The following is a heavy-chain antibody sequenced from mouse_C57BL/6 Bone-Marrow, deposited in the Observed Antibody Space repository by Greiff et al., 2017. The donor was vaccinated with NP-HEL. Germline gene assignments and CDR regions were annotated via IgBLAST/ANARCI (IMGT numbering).Heavy chain of an antibody. J-gene: IGHJ4*01. CDR2: ISNLAYSI. CDR1: GFTFSDYG. V-gene: IGHV5-15*01. D-gene: IGHD1-1*01. CDR3: GRHGSHYYAMDD. Sequence: EVNVVESGGGLVQPGGSLKLSCAASGFTFSDYGMAWVRQAPRKGPEWVAFISNLAYSIYYADTVTGRFTISSENAKNTLYLEMSSLTSEDTAMYYGGRHGSHYYAMDDWGKGTSVTVYS.